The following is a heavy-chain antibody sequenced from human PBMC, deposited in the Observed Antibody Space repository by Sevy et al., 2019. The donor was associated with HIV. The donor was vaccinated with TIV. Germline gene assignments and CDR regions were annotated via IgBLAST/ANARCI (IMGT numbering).Heavy chain of an antibody. Sequence: GGSLRLSCAASGFTFTNYAMNWVRQAPGKGLEWVSAISGSGGTTYYAYSVQGRFTISRDKSKNTLYLQMNSLGAEDTAVYYCAKVLARGVAVAGTAWGMDVWGQGTTVTVSS. CDR2: ISGSGGTT. CDR1: GFTFTNYA. J-gene: IGHJ6*02. CDR3: AKVLARGVAVAGTAWGMDV. V-gene: IGHV3-23*01. D-gene: IGHD6-19*01.